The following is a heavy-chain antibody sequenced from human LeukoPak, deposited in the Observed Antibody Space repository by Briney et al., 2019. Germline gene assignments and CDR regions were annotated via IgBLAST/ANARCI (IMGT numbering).Heavy chain of an antibody. CDR2: IRYDGSNK. V-gene: IGHV3-30*02. CDR3: SRRGAVTYGFDI. D-gene: IGHD4-17*01. CDR1: GFTFSSYG. J-gene: IGHJ3*02. Sequence: GGSLRLSCAASGFTFSSYGMHWVRQAPGKGLEWVAFIRYDGSNKYYADSVKGRFTISRDNSKNTLYLQMNSLRAEDTAVYYCSRRGAVTYGFDIWGQGTMVTVSS.